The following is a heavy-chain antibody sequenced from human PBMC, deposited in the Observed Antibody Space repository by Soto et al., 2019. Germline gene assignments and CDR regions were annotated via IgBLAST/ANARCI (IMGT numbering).Heavy chain of an antibody. Sequence: PSETLSLTCTVSGGSISSYYWSWIRQPPGKGLEWIGYIYYSGSTNYNPSLKSRVTISVDTSKNQFSLKLSSVTAADTAVYYCARERHYYDSSGYYSLPHFDHWGQGTLVTVSS. J-gene: IGHJ4*02. CDR3: ARERHYYDSSGYYSLPHFDH. CDR2: IYYSGST. CDR1: GGSISSYY. D-gene: IGHD3-22*01. V-gene: IGHV4-59*01.